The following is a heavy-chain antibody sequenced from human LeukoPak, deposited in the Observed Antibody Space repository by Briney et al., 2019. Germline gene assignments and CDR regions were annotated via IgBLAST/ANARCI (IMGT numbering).Heavy chain of an antibody. J-gene: IGHJ6*03. CDR2: INHSGST. CDR3: ARGRVAAAGKRGYYMDV. CDR1: GGSFSGYY. Sequence: KPSETLSLTCAVYGGSFSGYYWSWIRQPPGKGLEWIGEINHSGSTNYNPSLKSRVTISVDTSKNQFSLKLSSVTAADTAVYYCARGRVAAAGKRGYYMDVWGKGTTVTVSS. D-gene: IGHD6-13*01. V-gene: IGHV4-34*01.